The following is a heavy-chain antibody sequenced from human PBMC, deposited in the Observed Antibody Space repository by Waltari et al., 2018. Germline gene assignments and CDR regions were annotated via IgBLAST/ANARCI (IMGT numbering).Heavy chain of an antibody. CDR2: IDADTGNP. D-gene: IGHD2-2*02. V-gene: IGHV7-4-1*02. J-gene: IGHJ4*02. Sequence: QVQLVQSGSELKTPGASVKVSCKASGYIFTTYAINWVRQAPGPGLEWLGWIDADTGNPTYAPGFTGRFVFSLDTSVSTAYLQISSLEAADTAVYYCARDSRGCTSSSCFTYFDYWGQGTLVTVSS. CDR1: GYIFTTYA. CDR3: ARDSRGCTSSSCFTYFDY.